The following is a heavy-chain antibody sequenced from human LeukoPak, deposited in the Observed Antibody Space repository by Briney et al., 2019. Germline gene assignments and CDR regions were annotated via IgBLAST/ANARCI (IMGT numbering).Heavy chain of an antibody. Sequence: GGSLRLSCAASGFTFSSYNMSWLNWVRQAPGKGLEWVAFIRYDGSNKYYADSVKGRFTISRDNSKNTLYLQMNSLRAEDTAVYYCAKDTHYYDSSGYYYFDYWGQGTLVTVSS. CDR1: GFTFSSYN. D-gene: IGHD3-22*01. CDR2: IRYDGSNK. CDR3: AKDTHYYDSSGYYYFDY. J-gene: IGHJ4*02. V-gene: IGHV3-30*02.